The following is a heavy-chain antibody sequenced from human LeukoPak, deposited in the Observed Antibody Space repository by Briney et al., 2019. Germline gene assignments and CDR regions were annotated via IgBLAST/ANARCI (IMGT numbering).Heavy chain of an antibody. CDR2: INSDGSST. J-gene: IGHJ4*02. CDR3: ARGSYSSSWYPHPLY. D-gene: IGHD6-13*01. V-gene: IGHV3-74*01. CDR1: GFTFSSYW. Sequence: GGSLRLSCAASGFTFSSYWMHWVRQAPGKGLVWVSRINSDGSSTSYADSVKGRFTISRDNAKNTLHLQMNSLRAEDTAVYYCARGSYSSSWYPHPLYWGQGTLVTVSS.